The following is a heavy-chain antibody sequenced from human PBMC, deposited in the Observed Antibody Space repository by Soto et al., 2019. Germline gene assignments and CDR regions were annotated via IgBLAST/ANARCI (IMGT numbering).Heavy chain of an antibody. CDR1: GYTFTGYY. J-gene: IGHJ4*02. CDR3: ARDSDYGSSGWYVTSASFDY. D-gene: IGHD6-13*01. Sequence: ASVKVSCKASGYTFTGYYMHWVRQAPGQGLEWMGWINPNSGGTNYAQKFQGRVTMTRDTSISTAYMELSRLRSDDTAVYYCARDSDYGSSGWYVTSASFDYWGQGTLVTVSS. V-gene: IGHV1-2*02. CDR2: INPNSGGT.